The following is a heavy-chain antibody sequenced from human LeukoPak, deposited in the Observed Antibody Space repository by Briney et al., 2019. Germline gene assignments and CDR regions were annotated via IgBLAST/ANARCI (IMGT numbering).Heavy chain of an antibody. D-gene: IGHD3-16*02. CDR1: GGSISSYY. J-gene: IGHJ3*02. CDR2: IYYSGTT. Sequence: SETLSLTCTVSGGSISSYYWSWIRQPPGKGLEWIGYIYYSGTTNYNPSLKSRVTISVDRSKNQFSLKLSSVAAADTAVYYCARGREVGYLKRLDAFDIWGQGTVVTVSS. CDR3: ARGREVGYLKRLDAFDI. V-gene: IGHV4-59*01.